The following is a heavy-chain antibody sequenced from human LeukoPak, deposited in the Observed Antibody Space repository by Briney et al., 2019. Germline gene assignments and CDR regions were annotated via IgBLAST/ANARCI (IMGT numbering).Heavy chain of an antibody. CDR3: AKHPKIQLWTRILEY. J-gene: IGHJ4*02. Sequence: GGSLRFSCAASGFTFSNYAMSWVRQAPGKGLVWVSAISGSGDSTYFADSVKGRFTMSRDNSKNTLYLQMNSLRAEDTAVYYCAKHPKIQLWTRILEYWGQGTLVTVSS. CDR1: GFTFSNYA. D-gene: IGHD5-18*01. V-gene: IGHV3-23*01. CDR2: ISGSGDST.